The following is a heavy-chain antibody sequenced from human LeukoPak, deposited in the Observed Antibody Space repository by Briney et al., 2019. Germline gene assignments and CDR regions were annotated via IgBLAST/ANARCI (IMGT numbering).Heavy chain of an antibody. CDR1: GYTFTNYY. CDR3: ATEDKYCSGGNCGKF. D-gene: IGHD2-15*01. J-gene: IGHJ4*02. CDR2: IVPDTGGV. Sequence: ASVTVSCKTSGYTFTNYYVHWVRQAPGHGLEWMGYIVPDTGGVDYDQRFQGRVAMTRDKSISTVYMELTSLKSDDTAVYYCATEDKYCSGGNCGKFWGQGTLVTVSS. V-gene: IGHV1-2*02.